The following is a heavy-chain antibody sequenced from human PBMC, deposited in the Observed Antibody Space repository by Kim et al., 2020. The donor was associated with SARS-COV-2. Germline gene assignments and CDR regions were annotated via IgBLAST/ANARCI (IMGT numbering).Heavy chain of an antibody. V-gene: IGHV1-46*01. Sequence: ASVKVSCKTSGYTFTSYYMHWVRQAPGQGLEWMGIINPSGGSTSYAQKFQGRVTMTRDTSTSTVYMELSSLRSEDTAVYYCARDGVEHYDILTGFSRIPVPSIDYWGRGTLVTVSS. J-gene: IGHJ4*02. CDR1: GYTFTSYY. D-gene: IGHD3-9*01. CDR2: INPSGGST. CDR3: ARDGVEHYDILTGFSRIPVPSIDY.